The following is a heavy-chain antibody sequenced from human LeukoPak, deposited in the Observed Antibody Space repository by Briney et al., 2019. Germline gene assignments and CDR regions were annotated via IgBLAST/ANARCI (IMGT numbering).Heavy chain of an antibody. CDR1: GFTFSSYA. CDR3: ARDLLYSSSPFDY. D-gene: IGHD6-13*01. Sequence: GGSLRLSCAASGFTFSSYAVHWVRQAPGKGLEWVAVISYDGSNKYYADSVKGRFTISRDNSKNTLYLQMNSLRAEDTAVYYCARDLLYSSSPFDYWGQGTLVTVSS. V-gene: IGHV3-30-3*01. CDR2: ISYDGSNK. J-gene: IGHJ4*02.